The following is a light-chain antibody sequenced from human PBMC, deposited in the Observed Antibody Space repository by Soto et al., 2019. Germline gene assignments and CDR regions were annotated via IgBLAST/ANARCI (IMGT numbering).Light chain of an antibody. CDR1: QSVTTRY. CDR2: GAS. Sequence: EVVLTQSPGTLSLSPGERATLSCRASQSVTTRYLAWYEQKPGQAPRLLIYGASNSATVIPDRFSGSGSETDFTITSSTLEPQDFAVYYCQEYATSPPCTFGQETNV. J-gene: IGKJ1*01. V-gene: IGKV3-20*01. CDR3: QEYATSPPCT.